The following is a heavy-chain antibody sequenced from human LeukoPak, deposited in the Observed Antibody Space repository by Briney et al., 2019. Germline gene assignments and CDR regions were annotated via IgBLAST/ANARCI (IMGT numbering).Heavy chain of an antibody. J-gene: IGHJ4*02. Sequence: PGGSLRLSCAASGFTFSSYAMHWVRQAPGKGLEYVSGISSNGGSTYYAGSVKGRFTISRDNSKNTVNLQMGGLRIEDTAVYHCARMTLYGSGTVDWGQGILVTVSS. V-gene: IGHV3-64*02. CDR3: ARMTLYGSGTVD. D-gene: IGHD3-10*01. CDR1: GFTFSSYA. CDR2: ISSNGGST.